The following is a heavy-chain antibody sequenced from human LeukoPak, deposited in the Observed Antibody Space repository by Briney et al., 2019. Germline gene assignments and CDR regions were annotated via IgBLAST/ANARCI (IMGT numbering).Heavy chain of an antibody. V-gene: IGHV3-74*01. D-gene: IGHD6-19*01. CDR3: GRGIDYSSGPDY. CDR2: INSDGSST. CDR1: GFTFRNHG. Sequence: GGSLRLSCAASGFTFRNHGMHWVRQAPGKGLVWVSRINSDGSSTSYADSVKGRFTMSRDNSKNTLYLQMNSLRAEDTAVYYCGRGIDYSSGPDYWGQGTLVTVSS. J-gene: IGHJ4*02.